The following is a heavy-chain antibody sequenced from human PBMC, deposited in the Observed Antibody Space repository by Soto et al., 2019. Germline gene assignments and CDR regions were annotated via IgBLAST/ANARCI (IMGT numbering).Heavy chain of an antibody. V-gene: IGHV3-11*06. CDR3: ARDRDGSGNSAKDY. D-gene: IGHD3-10*01. CDR2: ISRSSSYT. CDR1: GFTFSDYY. J-gene: IGHJ4*02. Sequence: XGSLRLSFAASGFTFSDYYMSWVRQAPGKGLEWVSYISRSSSYTNYADSVKGRFTISRDNAKNSVYLQMKSLRAEDTAVYYCARDRDGSGNSAKDYWGQGTLVTVYS.